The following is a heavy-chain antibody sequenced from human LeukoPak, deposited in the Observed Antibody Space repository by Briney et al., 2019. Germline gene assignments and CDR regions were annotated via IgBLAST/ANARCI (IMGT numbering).Heavy chain of an antibody. Sequence: SVKVSCKASGGTFSSYAISWVRQALGQGLEWMGGIIPIFGTANYAQKFQGRVTITADESTSTAYMELSSLRPEDTAVYYCARDYDFWSGYYTGIYYWGQGTLVTVSS. V-gene: IGHV1-69*13. J-gene: IGHJ4*02. D-gene: IGHD3-3*01. CDR3: ARDYDFWSGYYTGIYY. CDR1: GGTFSSYA. CDR2: IIPIFGTA.